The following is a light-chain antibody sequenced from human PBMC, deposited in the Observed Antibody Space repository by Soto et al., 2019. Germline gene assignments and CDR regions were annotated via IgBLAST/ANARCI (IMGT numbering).Light chain of an antibody. CDR1: QGISNH. CDR3: LQDHVSLT. CDR2: GAS. Sequence: AIQMTQSPSSLSASVGDRVTITCRASQGISNHLAWYQQKPGKAPKLLIYGASTLHSGVPSRFSGSGSGTDFTLTISSRQPEDFATYHCLQDHVSLTFGPGTTVDIK. J-gene: IGKJ3*01. V-gene: IGKV1-6*01.